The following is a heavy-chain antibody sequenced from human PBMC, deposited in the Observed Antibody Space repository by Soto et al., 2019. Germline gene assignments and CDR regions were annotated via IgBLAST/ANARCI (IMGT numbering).Heavy chain of an antibody. V-gene: IGHV4-30-2*01. D-gene: IGHD3-10*01. J-gene: IGHJ5*02. Sequence: LTCSVSGGSITSGNSYSWSWIRQPPGKGLEWIGSISHTGSTSYNPSLKSRVSMSVDKSKNQFSLKLSSVTAADMAVYYCARAVTPYFGTWLDPWGQGTLLTVSS. CDR2: ISHTGST. CDR3: ARAVTPYFGTWLDP. CDR1: GGSITSGNSYS.